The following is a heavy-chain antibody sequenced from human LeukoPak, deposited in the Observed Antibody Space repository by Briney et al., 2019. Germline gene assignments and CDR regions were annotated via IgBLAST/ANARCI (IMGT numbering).Heavy chain of an antibody. Sequence: GGSLRLSCAASGFTVSSNYMSWVRQAPGKGLERVSVIYSGGSTYYADSVKGRFTISRHNPKNTLYLQMNSLRAEDTAVYCCARVSHGSGRTLYYFDYWGQGTLVTVSS. CDR1: GFTVSSNY. CDR3: ARVSHGSGRTLYYFDY. CDR2: IYSGGST. V-gene: IGHV3-53*04. D-gene: IGHD2-15*01. J-gene: IGHJ4*02.